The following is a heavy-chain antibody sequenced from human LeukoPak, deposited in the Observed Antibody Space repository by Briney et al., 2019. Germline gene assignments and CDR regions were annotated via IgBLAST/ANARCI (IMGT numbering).Heavy chain of an antibody. J-gene: IGHJ4*02. CDR3: ASGRCVGDCYLEY. CDR2: IRSDGSAI. Sequence: GGSLRLSCATSGFAFSNNYMSWIRQAPGKGLEWVAYIRSDGSAIYYADSVKGRFTISRDDAKSSLYLQMTSLRVEDTALYYCASGRCVGDCYLEYWGQGTLVTVSS. V-gene: IGHV3-11*01. CDR1: GFAFSNNY. D-gene: IGHD2-21*02.